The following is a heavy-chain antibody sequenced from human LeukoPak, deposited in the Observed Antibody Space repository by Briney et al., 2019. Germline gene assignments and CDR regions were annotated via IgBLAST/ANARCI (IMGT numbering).Heavy chain of an antibody. Sequence: ETLSLTCAVSGGSISSSNWWSWVRPAPGKGLEWVANIKQDGSERNYVDSVKGRFTISRDNAKNSLFLQLNSLRAEDTAVYYCAKDQGGDYLTPLDYWGQGTLVTVSS. J-gene: IGHJ4*02. CDR1: GGSISSSNW. CDR3: AKDQGGDYLTPLDY. D-gene: IGHD4-17*01. V-gene: IGHV3-7*03. CDR2: IKQDGSER.